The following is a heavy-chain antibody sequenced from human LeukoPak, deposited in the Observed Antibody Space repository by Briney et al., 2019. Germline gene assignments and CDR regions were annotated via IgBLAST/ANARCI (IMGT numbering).Heavy chain of an antibody. Sequence: QAGRSLRLSCAASGFTFSSYEMNWVRQAPGKGLEWVSYISSSGSTIYYADSVKGRFTISRDNAKNSLYLQMNSLRAEDTAVYYCARVRYSSADYWGQGTLVTVSS. D-gene: IGHD6-19*01. V-gene: IGHV3-48*03. J-gene: IGHJ4*02. CDR2: ISSSGSTI. CDR3: ARVRYSSADY. CDR1: GFTFSSYE.